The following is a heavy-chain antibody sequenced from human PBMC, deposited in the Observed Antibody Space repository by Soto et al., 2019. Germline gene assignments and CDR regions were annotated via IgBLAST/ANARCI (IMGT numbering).Heavy chain of an antibody. Sequence: SETLSLTCAVSGGSISSGGYSWSWIRQPPGKGLEWIGYIYHSGSTYYNPSPKSRVTISVDRSKNQFSLKLSSVTAADTAVYYCARGLETYYYDKGRAFDIWGQGTMVTVSS. CDR1: GGSISSGGYS. CDR3: ARGLETYYYDKGRAFDI. V-gene: IGHV4-30-2*01. CDR2: IYHSGST. J-gene: IGHJ3*02. D-gene: IGHD3-22*01.